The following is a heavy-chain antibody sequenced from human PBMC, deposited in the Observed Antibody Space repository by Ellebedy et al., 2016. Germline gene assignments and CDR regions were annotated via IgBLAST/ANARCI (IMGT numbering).Heavy chain of an antibody. CDR3: ARSWGIQLWLGNAFDI. Sequence: SETLSLXCTVSGGSISSYCWSWIRQPPGKGLEWIGYIYYSGSTNYNPSLKSRVTISVDTSKNQFSLKLSSVTAADTAVYYCARSWGIQLWLGNAFDIWGQGTMVTVSS. CDR2: IYYSGST. CDR1: GGSISSYC. V-gene: IGHV4-59*01. D-gene: IGHD5-18*01. J-gene: IGHJ3*02.